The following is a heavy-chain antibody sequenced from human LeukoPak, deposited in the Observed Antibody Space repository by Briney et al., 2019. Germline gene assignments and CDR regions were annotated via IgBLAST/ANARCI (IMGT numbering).Heavy chain of an antibody. Sequence: GGSLRLSCAASGFTFSSYWMSWVRQAPGKGQEGVANIKQDGSEENFVDSVKGRFTISRDNAKKSLYLQMNSLRAEDTAVYYCARGSSAGASLRHDYWGQGTLVTVSS. CDR2: IKQDGSEE. CDR3: ARGSSAGASLRHDY. CDR1: GFTFSSYW. D-gene: IGHD1-26*01. V-gene: IGHV3-7*01. J-gene: IGHJ4*02.